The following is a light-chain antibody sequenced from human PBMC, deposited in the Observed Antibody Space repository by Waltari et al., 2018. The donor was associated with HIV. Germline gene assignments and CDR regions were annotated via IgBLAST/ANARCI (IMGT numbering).Light chain of an antibody. CDR3: QTWGTGIQV. V-gene: IGLV4-69*01. J-gene: IGLJ3*02. CDR2: LSSDGSH. CDR1: SGHNSYA. Sequence: QLVLTQSPSASASLGASVKLTCTLSSGHNSYAIAWHQQQPGKGPRYLMKLSSDGSHNKGDGIPDRFSGSSSGAECYLTISSLQSEDEADYYCQTWGTGIQVFGGGTKLTVV.